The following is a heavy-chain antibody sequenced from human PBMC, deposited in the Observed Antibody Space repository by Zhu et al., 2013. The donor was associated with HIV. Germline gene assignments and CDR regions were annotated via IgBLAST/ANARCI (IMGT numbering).Heavy chain of an antibody. V-gene: IGHV1-18*01. CDR3: ARDPQPTYYPRPGPFDY. J-gene: IGHJ4*02. CDR2: ISAYNGNT. CDR1: GYTFTSYG. D-gene: IGHD3-10*01. Sequence: QVQLVQSGPEVRKPGASVKVSCKASGYTFTSYGISWVRQAPGQGPEWMGWISAYNGNTNYAQKFQGRVTMTTDTSTSTAYMELRSLRSDDTAVYYCARDPQPTYYPRPGPFDYWAREPWSPSPQ.